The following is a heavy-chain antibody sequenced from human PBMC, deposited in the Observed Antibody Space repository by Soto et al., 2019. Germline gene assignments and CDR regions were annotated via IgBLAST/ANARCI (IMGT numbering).Heavy chain of an antibody. J-gene: IGHJ4*02. Sequence: QVQLVQSGAEVKKPGSSVKVSCTASGGSLRNSVISWVRQAPAQRLEWMGGVIPILSTANYAQKFQGRVTMTADGATSTAYMDLSSLSPDDTAVYYCARLGHPGHWGPGTLVIVSS. CDR2: VIPILSTA. CDR1: GGSLRNSV. V-gene: IGHV1-69*01. CDR3: ARLGHPGH.